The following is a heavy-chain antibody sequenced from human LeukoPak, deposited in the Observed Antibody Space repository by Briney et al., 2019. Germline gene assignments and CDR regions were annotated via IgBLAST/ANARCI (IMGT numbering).Heavy chain of an antibody. Sequence: PGGSLRLSCAASGFTFSSYAMSWVRQAPGKGLEWVSAISGSGGSTYYADSVKGRFTISRDNSKNTLYLQMYSLRAEDTAVYYCAKGPKDIVVVPAAIYPDYWGQGTLVTVSS. CDR2: ISGSGGST. J-gene: IGHJ4*02. V-gene: IGHV3-23*01. D-gene: IGHD2-2*01. CDR3: AKGPKDIVVVPAAIYPDY. CDR1: GFTFSSYA.